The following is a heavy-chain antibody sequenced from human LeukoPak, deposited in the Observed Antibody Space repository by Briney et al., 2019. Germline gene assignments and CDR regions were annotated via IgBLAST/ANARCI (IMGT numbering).Heavy chain of an antibody. V-gene: IGHV4-61*02. CDR2: VVPGEST. Sequence: SQTLSLTCTVSGDSISSGDYYWNWLRQPAGKGLEWIGRVVPGESTLYNPSLRSRVSISTDTSKNQVSLKLTSVTAADTAVYFCARGGAIFTSFDSWGQGTLVTVSS. CDR3: ARGGAIFTSFDS. J-gene: IGHJ4*02. CDR1: GDSISSGDYY. D-gene: IGHD3-9*01.